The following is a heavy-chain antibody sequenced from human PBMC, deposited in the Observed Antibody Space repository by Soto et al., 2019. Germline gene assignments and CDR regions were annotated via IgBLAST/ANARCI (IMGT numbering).Heavy chain of an antibody. CDR2: ISAYNGNT. CDR1: GYTFTSYG. Sequence: ASVKVSCKASGYTFTSYGISWVRQAPGQGLEWMGWISAYNGNTNYAQKLQGRVTMTTDTSTSTAYMELRSLRSDDTAVYYCARDHLDDILTGYYRVAYYYGMDVWGQGTTVTVSS. D-gene: IGHD3-9*01. V-gene: IGHV1-18*01. J-gene: IGHJ6*02. CDR3: ARDHLDDILTGYYRVAYYYGMDV.